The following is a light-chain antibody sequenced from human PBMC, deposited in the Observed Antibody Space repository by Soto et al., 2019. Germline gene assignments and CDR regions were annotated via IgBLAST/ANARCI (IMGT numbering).Light chain of an antibody. CDR1: SSDVGTYKY. Sequence: QSALTQPASVSGSPGQSITISCTGTSSDVGTYKYVSWYQQHPGKAPKLMIYDVSNRPSGVSNRFSGSKSGNTASLTISGLQAEDEADYYCTSYTTCSTLVFGTGTKLTVL. J-gene: IGLJ1*01. CDR3: TSYTTCSTLV. CDR2: DVS. V-gene: IGLV2-14*03.